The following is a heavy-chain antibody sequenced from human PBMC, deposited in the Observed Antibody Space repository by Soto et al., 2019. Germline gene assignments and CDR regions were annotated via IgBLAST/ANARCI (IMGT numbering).Heavy chain of an antibody. CDR2: TTAILGTR. J-gene: IGHJ4*02. Sequence: QGQLVQSGAEVKKPGSSVKVSCKASGDTLSHYGVSWVRQVPGKGLEWMGGTTAILGTRDYAKKFQGRMTITSDESTTTSFMELNSLASDDTAVYYCAGGDSSDTGDHWGQGTLVTVSS. D-gene: IGHD5-18*01. CDR1: GDTLSHYG. CDR3: AGGDSSDTGDH. V-gene: IGHV1-69*01.